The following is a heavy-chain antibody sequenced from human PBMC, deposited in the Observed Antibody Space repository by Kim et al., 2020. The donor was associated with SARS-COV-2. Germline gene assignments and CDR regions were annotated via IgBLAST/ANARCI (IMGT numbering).Heavy chain of an antibody. CDR3: ARDFLGRKAAQLFGP. CDR2: IWYDESNK. J-gene: IGHJ5*02. CDR1: GFTFTSYG. Sequence: GGSLRLSCAASGFTFTSYGMHWVRQAPGKGLEWVAAIWYDESNKYYADSVKGRFTISRDKAKSTLYLQMNSLRAEDTAVYYCARDFLGRKAAQLFGPWGQGTLVTVSS. D-gene: IGHD6-6*01. V-gene: IGHV3-33*01.